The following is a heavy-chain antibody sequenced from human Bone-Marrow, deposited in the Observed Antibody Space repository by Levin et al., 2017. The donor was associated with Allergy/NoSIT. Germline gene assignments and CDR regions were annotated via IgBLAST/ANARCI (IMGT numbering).Heavy chain of an antibody. J-gene: IGHJ4*02. CDR2: IYPGNSDT. V-gene: IGHV5-51*01. Sequence: GESLKISCKGSGYSFTNYWIGWVRQMPGKGLEWMGIIYPGNSDTRYSPSFQGQVTISADKSTGTAYLQWNSLKASDTAVYYCGKRFNDYSHHFYFDYWGQGTLVTVSS. CDR3: GKRFNDYSHHFYFDY. D-gene: IGHD4-11*01. CDR1: GYSFTNYW.